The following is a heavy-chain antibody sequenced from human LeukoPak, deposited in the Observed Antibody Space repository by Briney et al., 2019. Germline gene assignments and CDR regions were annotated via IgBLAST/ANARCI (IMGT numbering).Heavy chain of an antibody. CDR1: GGTFSSYA. CDR3: ARDSRNSGYDYYVDYFDY. D-gene: IGHD5-12*01. V-gene: IGHV1-69*04. Sequence: SVKVSCKASGGTFSSYAISWMRQAPGQGLEWMGRIIPILGIANYAQKFQGRVTITADKSTSTAYMELSSLRSEDTAVYYCARDSRNSGYDYYVDYFDYWGQGTLVTVSS. CDR2: IIPILGIA. J-gene: IGHJ4*02.